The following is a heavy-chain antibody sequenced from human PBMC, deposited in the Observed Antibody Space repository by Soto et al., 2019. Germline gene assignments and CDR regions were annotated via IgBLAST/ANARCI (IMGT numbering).Heavy chain of an antibody. CDR1: GYTFTGYY. J-gene: IGHJ5*02. D-gene: IGHD5-18*01. CDR3: ARGSIQLWLSGYNWFDP. Sequence: AGVKVSCNASGYTFTGYYMHWVRQAPGQGLEWMGWINPNSGGTNYAQKFQGRVTMTRDTSISTAYMELSRLRSDDTAVYYCARGSIQLWLSGYNWFDPWGQGTLVTVSS. CDR2: INPNSGGT. V-gene: IGHV1-2*02.